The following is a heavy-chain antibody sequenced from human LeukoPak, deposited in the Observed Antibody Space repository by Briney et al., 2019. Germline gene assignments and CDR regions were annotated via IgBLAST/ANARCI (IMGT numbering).Heavy chain of an antibody. CDR1: GFTFSSYA. J-gene: IGHJ6*02. D-gene: IGHD6-19*01. V-gene: IGHV3-23*01. CDR2: ISASGGTT. CDR3: AKAAGNYYYYYGMDV. Sequence: GGSLRLSCATSGFTFSSYAMTWVRQAPGKGLEWVSGISASGGTTSYADSVKGRFTTSRDNSKNTLYLQMNSLRADDTAVYYCAKAAGNYYYYYGMDVWAQGTTVTVSS.